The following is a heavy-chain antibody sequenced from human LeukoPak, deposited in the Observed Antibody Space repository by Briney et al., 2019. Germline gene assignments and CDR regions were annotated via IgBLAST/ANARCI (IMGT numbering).Heavy chain of an antibody. D-gene: IGHD1-26*01. CDR2: IYHSGST. J-gene: IGHJ3*02. CDR3: ARSRVGTTVYAFDI. Sequence: SETLSLTCAVSGGSISSGGYSWSWIRQPPGKGLEWIGYIYHSGSTYYNPSLKSRVTISVDRSKNQFSLKLSSVTAADTAVYYCARSRVGTTVYAFDIWGPGTTVIVSS. CDR1: GGSISSGGYS. V-gene: IGHV4-30-2*01.